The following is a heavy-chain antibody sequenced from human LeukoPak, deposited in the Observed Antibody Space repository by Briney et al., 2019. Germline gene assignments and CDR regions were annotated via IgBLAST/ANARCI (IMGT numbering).Heavy chain of an antibody. CDR3: SKGGRLVPRNY. D-gene: IGHD2-2*01. Sequence: PSETLSLTCTVSGGSISTYYWTWIRQPPGKGLEWIGYVHYGGTPKYNASLKSRVTMSLDASKNQLSLKLSSVTAADTAVYYCSKGGRLVPRNYWGQGTLVTVSS. CDR2: VHYGGTP. J-gene: IGHJ4*02. CDR1: GGSISTYY. V-gene: IGHV4-59*01.